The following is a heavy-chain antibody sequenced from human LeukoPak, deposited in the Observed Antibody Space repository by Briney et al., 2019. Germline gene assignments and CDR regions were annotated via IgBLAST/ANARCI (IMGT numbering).Heavy chain of an antibody. D-gene: IGHD1-26*01. V-gene: IGHV3-23*01. Sequence: LGGSLRLSCAASGFTFGAYAMNWVRQAPGKGLEWVSTVSGGGVSTYYADSVKGRFTMSRDNSKNTLYLQLDSLRAEDTAVYYCAKAQWERYYFDYWGQGTLVTVSS. CDR3: AKAQWERYYFDY. CDR1: GFTFGAYA. CDR2: VSGGGVST. J-gene: IGHJ4*02.